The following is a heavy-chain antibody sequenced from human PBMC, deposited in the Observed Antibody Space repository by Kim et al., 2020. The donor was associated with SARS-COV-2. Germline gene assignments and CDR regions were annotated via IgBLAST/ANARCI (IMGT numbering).Heavy chain of an antibody. J-gene: IGHJ5*02. D-gene: IGHD4-17*01. CDR2: ITPIFGTA. Sequence: SVKVSCKASGGTFSSYAISWVRQAPGQGLEWMGGITPIFGTANYAQKFQGRVTITADESTSTAYMELSSLRSEDTAVYYCARARITDPMTTVTTVGITWFDPWGQGTLVTVSS. CDR1: GGTFSSYA. V-gene: IGHV1-69*13. CDR3: ARARITDPMTTVTTVGITWFDP.